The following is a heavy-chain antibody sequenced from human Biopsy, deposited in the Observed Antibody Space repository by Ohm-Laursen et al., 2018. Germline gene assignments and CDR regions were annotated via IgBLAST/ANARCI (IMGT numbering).Heavy chain of an antibody. CDR1: GGPIDGYY. J-gene: IGHJ2*01. D-gene: IGHD5-24*01. V-gene: IGHV4-59*12. CDR2: IYFTGRT. CDR3: ASAGYNPDWNFDL. Sequence: GTLSLTWPVSGGPIDGYYWSWIRQPPGKALAWIGYIYFTGRTSYNPSLKSRFTMSVNTSMKQFCLSLSSVTAADTAVYFCASAGYNPDWNFDLWGRGTRVTVSS.